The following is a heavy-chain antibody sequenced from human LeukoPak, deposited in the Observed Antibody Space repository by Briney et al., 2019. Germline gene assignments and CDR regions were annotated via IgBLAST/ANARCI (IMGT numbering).Heavy chain of an antibody. D-gene: IGHD3-9*01. CDR3: AREGYYDILTGYSY. CDR2: INPILGRE. CDR1: GGTFSSYA. V-gene: IGHV1-69*13. J-gene: IGHJ4*02. Sequence: SVTVSCKASGGTFSSYAISWVGQAPGQGVEGVGGINPILGRENYAQKFQGRVTINAEESRSTAYMEMSRRREEDRAGYYCAREGYYDILTGYSYWGQGTLVTVSS.